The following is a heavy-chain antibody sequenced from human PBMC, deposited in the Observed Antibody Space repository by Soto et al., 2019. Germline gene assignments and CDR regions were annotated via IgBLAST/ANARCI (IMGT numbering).Heavy chain of an antibody. D-gene: IGHD3-9*01. Sequence: QVQLVESGGGVVQPGRSLRLSCAASGFTFSSYGMHWVRQAPGKGLEWVAVIWYDGSNKYYADSVKGRFTISRDNSKNALYSQMNSLRADATAVYYCARAPTYYYILTGYYTSRDAFDICGQGTMVTVSS. CDR1: GFTFSSYG. J-gene: IGHJ3*02. CDR3: ARAPTYYYILTGYYTSRDAFDI. CDR2: IWYDGSNK. V-gene: IGHV3-33*01.